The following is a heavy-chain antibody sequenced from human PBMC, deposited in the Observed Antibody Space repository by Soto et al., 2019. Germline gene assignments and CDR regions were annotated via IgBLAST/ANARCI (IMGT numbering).Heavy chain of an antibody. CDR2: TYYSGTT. J-gene: IGHJ5*02. CDR1: GGSVSTYY. CDR3: ARGKYSGSYYDWFDP. D-gene: IGHD1-26*01. Sequence: QVQLQESGPGLVKPSESLSLTCTVSGGSVSTYYWSWIRQPPGKGLEWIGYTYYSGTTNYNPSLKSRVTISVDTSKIQFSLKLDSVTAADTAVYYCARGKYSGSYYDWFDPWGQGTLVTVSS. V-gene: IGHV4-59*02.